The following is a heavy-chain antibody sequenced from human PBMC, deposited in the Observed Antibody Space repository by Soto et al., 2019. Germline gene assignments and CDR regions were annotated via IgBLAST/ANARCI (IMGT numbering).Heavy chain of an antibody. D-gene: IGHD3-16*01. CDR3: ARADVHGYAYSCFYS. J-gene: IGHJ4*02. CDR1: GGTFSSYA. CDR2: IIPIFGTA. Sequence: SVKVSCKASGGTFSSYAISWVRQAPGQGLEWMGGIIPIFGTANYAQKFQGRVTITADESTSTAYMELSSLRSEDTAVYYCARADVHGYAYSCFYSWAQGTLVTVSS. V-gene: IGHV1-69*13.